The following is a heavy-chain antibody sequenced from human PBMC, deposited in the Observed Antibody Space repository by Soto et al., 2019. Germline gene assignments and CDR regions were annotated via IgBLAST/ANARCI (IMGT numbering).Heavy chain of an antibody. Sequence: SETLSLTCTVSGGSISRYYWSWIRQPPGKGLEWIGYMYNTGSTVYNPSFKSRVTISVDTSKNQFSLKLNSVTAADTAVYYCARDLWGFCGTDCYPRAVGGQGTTVTVSS. CDR3: ARDLWGFCGTDCYPRAV. CDR2: MYNTGST. V-gene: IGHV4-59*01. D-gene: IGHD2-21*01. J-gene: IGHJ6*02. CDR1: GGSISRYY.